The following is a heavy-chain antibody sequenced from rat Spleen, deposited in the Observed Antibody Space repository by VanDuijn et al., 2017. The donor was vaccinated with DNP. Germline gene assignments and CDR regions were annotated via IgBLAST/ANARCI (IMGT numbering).Heavy chain of an antibody. Sequence: EVQLVESGGGLVQPGRSMKLSCAASGFTFSNYYMAWVRQAPTKGLEWVASITTSGGNTYYRDSVKGRFTISRDNAKSTLNLQMDSLRSEETATYYCATTIAAPFDYWGQGVMVTVSS. D-gene: IGHD1-2*01. CDR2: ITTSGGNT. CDR1: GFTFSNYY. J-gene: IGHJ2*01. CDR3: ATTIAAPFDY. V-gene: IGHV5S11*01.